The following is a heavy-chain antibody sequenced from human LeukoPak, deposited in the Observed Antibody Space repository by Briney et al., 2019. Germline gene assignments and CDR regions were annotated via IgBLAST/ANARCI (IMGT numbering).Heavy chain of an antibody. V-gene: IGHV1-69*04. CDR3: ATGQYNWYRGPFDY. D-gene: IGHD1-1*01. J-gene: IGHJ4*02. Sequence: ASAKVSCKASGGTFSSYAISWVRQAPGQGLEWMGRIIPILGIANYAQKFQGRVTMTEDTSTDTAYMELSSLRSEDTAVYYCATGQYNWYRGPFDYWGQGTLVTVSS. CDR1: GGTFSSYA. CDR2: IIPILGIA.